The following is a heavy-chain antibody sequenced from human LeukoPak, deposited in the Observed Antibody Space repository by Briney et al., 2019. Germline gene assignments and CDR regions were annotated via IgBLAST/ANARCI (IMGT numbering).Heavy chain of an antibody. CDR3: ARDFSDSSGYYYFSLDY. CDR1: GFTFSSYS. D-gene: IGHD3-22*01. J-gene: IGHJ4*02. Sequence: PGGSLRLSCAASGFTFSSYSMNWVRQAPGKGLEWVSSISSSSSYIYYADSVKGRFTISRDNAKNSLYLQMNSLRAEDTAVYYCARDFSDSSGYYYFSLDYWGQGTLVTVSS. V-gene: IGHV3-21*01. CDR2: ISSSSSYI.